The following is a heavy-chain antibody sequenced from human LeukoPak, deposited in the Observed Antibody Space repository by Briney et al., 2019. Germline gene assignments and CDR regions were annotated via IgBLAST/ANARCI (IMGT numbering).Heavy chain of an antibody. J-gene: IGHJ3*02. CDR1: GYTFTGYY. D-gene: IGHD2-2*01. CDR3: ARSDCSSTSCYYLDI. V-gene: IGHV1-2*02. CDR2: INPNSGGT. Sequence: ASVKVSCKASGYTFTGYYMHWVRQAPGQGLEWMGWINPNSGGTNHAQKFQGRVTMTRDTSISTAYMELSRLRSDDTAVYYCARSDCSSTSCYYLDIWGQGTMVTVSS.